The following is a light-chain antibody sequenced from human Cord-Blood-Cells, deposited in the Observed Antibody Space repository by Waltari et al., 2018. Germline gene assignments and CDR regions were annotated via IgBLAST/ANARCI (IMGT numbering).Light chain of an antibody. Sequence: DIKMTQSTSSLSASVGDRVPITCRATQGISNYLAWYQQKPGKVPKLLIYAASTLQSGVPSRFSGSGSGTDFTLTISSLQPEDVATYYCQKYNSAPLTFGPGTKVDIK. CDR3: QKYNSAPLT. J-gene: IGKJ3*01. V-gene: IGKV1-27*01. CDR2: AAS. CDR1: QGISNY.